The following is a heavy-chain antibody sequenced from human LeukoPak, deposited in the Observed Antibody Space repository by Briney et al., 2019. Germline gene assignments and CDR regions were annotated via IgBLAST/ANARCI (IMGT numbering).Heavy chain of an antibody. D-gene: IGHD4-11*01. CDR1: GGSISSGGYY. CDR3: DRWLTTESFDY. Sequence: SETLSLTCTVSGGSISSGGYYWSWIRQPPGKGLEWIGYIHYSGTTYYNPSLMSRVTISVDTSRNQFSRKLSSVTADDTAGAYCDRWLTTESFDYWGQGTLVTVSS. J-gene: IGHJ4*02. V-gene: IGHV4-30-4*08. CDR2: IHYSGTT.